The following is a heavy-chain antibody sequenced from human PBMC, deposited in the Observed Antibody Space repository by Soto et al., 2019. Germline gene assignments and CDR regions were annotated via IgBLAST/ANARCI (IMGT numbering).Heavy chain of an antibody. D-gene: IGHD6-13*01. J-gene: IGHJ6*02. CDR1: GGSISSSSYY. Sequence: GPGPGPPSETLSLTCTVSGGSISSSSYYWGWIRQPPGKGLEWIGSIYYSGSTYYNPSLKSRVTISVDTSKNQFSLKLSSVTAADTAVYYCARVSAAAGIGGYYYYYGMDVWGQGTTVTVSS. CDR2: IYYSGST. CDR3: ARVSAAAGIGGYYYYYGMDV. V-gene: IGHV4-39*01.